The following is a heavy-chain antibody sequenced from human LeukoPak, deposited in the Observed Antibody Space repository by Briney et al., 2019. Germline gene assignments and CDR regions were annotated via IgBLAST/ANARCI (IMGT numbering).Heavy chain of an antibody. D-gene: IGHD5-12*01. CDR3: ARDSAYNAFDY. V-gene: IGHV3-7*05. CDR1: GFLFSNSW. J-gene: IGHJ4*02. CDR2: INQDGSAK. Sequence: SGGSLRLSCADSGFLFSNSWMAWVRQAPGRGLEWLANINQDGSAKTCVDSVKGRFTISRDNAKNSLYLQMNSLRAEDTAMYYCARDSAYNAFDYWGQGTLVTVSS.